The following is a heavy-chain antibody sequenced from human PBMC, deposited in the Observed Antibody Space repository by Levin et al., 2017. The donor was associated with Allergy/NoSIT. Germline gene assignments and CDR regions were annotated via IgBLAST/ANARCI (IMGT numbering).Heavy chain of an antibody. CDR2: GFYSGTT. V-gene: IGHV4-59*01. Sequence: SETLSLTCTVSGDSISRFYWSWIRQPPGRGLEWIGNGFYSGTTNYNPSLKSRVTIFVDTSKNQFSLKLSCLSAADTAVYYCARATRSSLIDYFDYWGPGTLVTVSS. J-gene: IGHJ4*02. CDR1: GDSISRFY. CDR3: ARATRSSLIDYFDY. D-gene: IGHD6-13*01.